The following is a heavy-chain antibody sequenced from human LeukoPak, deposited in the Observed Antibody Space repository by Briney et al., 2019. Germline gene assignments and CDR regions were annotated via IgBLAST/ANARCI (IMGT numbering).Heavy chain of an antibody. CDR3: ASPEAYYYDSSGYDGDY. J-gene: IGHJ4*02. CDR1: GGSISSGGYY. Sequence: PSETLSLTCTVSGGSISSGGYYWSWIRQHPGKGLEWIGYIYYSGSTYYNPSLKSRVTISVDTSKNQFSLKLSSVTAADTAVYYCASPEAYYYDSSGYDGDYWGQGTLVTVSS. D-gene: IGHD3-22*01. CDR2: IYYSGST. V-gene: IGHV4-31*03.